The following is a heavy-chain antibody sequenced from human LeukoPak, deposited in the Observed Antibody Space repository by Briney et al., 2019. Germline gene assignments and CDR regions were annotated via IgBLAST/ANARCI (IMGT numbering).Heavy chain of an antibody. V-gene: IGHV4-61*02. CDR1: GGSISSGSYY. J-gene: IGHJ5*02. CDR3: ARDHEVYSSSGNWFDP. Sequence: SETLSLTCTVSGGSISSGSYYWRWIRQPAGKGLEWIGRIYTSGSTNYNPSLKSRVTISVDTSKNQFSLKLSSVTAADTAVYYCARDHEVYSSSGNWFDPWGQGTLVTVSS. CDR2: IYTSGST. D-gene: IGHD6-13*01.